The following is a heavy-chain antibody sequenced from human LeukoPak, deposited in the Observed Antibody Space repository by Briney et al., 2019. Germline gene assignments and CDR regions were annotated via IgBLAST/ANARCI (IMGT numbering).Heavy chain of an antibody. CDR1: GFTFNNYA. J-gene: IGHJ5*02. CDR3: ARDRYDYGDYLGFDP. D-gene: IGHD4-17*01. V-gene: IGHV3-66*01. CDR2: IYSGGSI. Sequence: GGSLRLSCAASGFTFNNYAMSWVRQAPGKGLEWVSVIYSGGSIYYADSVKGRFTISRDNSKNTLYLQMNSLRAEDTAVYYCARDRYDYGDYLGFDPWGQGTLVTVSS.